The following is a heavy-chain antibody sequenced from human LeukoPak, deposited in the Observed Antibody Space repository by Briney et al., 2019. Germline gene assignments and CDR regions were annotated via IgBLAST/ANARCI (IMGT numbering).Heavy chain of an antibody. V-gene: IGHV1-69*05. Sequence: ASVKVSCKASGGTFSSYAISWLRQAPGQGLEWMGRIIPIFGTANYAQKFQGRVTITTDESTSTAYMELSSLRSEDTAVYYCAREDEKDAFDIWGQGTMVTVSS. CDR2: IIPIFGTA. CDR1: GGTFSSYA. J-gene: IGHJ3*02. D-gene: IGHD5-24*01. CDR3: AREDEKDAFDI.